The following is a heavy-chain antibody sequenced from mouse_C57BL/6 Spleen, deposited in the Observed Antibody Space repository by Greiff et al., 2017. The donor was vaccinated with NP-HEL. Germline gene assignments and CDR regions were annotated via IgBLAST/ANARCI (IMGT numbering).Heavy chain of an antibody. CDR1: GYTFTSYW. D-gene: IGHD3-3*01. CDR3: ARKGRARAPDY. V-gene: IGHV1-64*01. J-gene: IGHJ2*01. Sequence: VQLQQPGAELVKPGASVKLSCKASGYTFTSYWMHWVKQSPGQGLEWIGMIHPNSGSTNYNEKFKSKATLTVDKSSSTAYMQLSSLTSEDSAVYYCARKGRARAPDYWGQGTTLTVSS. CDR2: IHPNSGST.